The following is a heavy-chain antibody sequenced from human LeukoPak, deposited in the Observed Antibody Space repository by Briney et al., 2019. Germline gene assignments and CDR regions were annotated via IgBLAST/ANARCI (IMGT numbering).Heavy chain of an antibody. D-gene: IGHD5-24*01. CDR2: ISSSSSYI. CDR3: ARLKEMAMVPNYYFDY. V-gene: IGHV3-21*01. Sequence: SGGALRLSCAASGFTFSSYSMNWVRQAPGKGLEWVSSISSSSSYIYYADSVKGRFTISRDNARNSLYLQMNSLRAEDTAVYYCARLKEMAMVPNYYFDYWGQGTLVTVSS. CDR1: GFTFSSYS. J-gene: IGHJ4*02.